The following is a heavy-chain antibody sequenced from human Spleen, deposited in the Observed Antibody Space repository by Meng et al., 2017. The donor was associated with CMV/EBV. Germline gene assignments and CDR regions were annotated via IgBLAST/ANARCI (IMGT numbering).Heavy chain of an antibody. CDR1: GDSISGSSFY. J-gene: IGHJ4*02. D-gene: IGHD2-15*01. V-gene: IGHV4-39*07. Sequence: SETLSLTCTVSGDSISGSSFYWGWVRQSPGKGLEWIGEINHSGSTNYNPSLKSRVTISVDTSKNQFSLKLSSVTAADTAVYYCARGPRARYPFDYWGQGTLVTVSS. CDR2: INHSGST. CDR3: ARGPRARYPFDY.